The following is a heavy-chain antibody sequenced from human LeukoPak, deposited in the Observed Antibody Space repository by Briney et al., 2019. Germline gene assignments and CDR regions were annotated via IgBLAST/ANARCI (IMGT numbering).Heavy chain of an antibody. CDR2: IYYSGST. V-gene: IGHV4-31*03. Sequence: SETLSLTCTVSGGSISSGDYYWSWIRQHPGKGLEWIGYIYYSGSTNYNPSLKSRVTISVDKSKNQFSLKLSSVTAADTAVYYCARDLDGSGSYYNVAPDWGQGTLVTVSS. CDR1: GGSISSGDYY. CDR3: ARDLDGSGSYYNVAPD. D-gene: IGHD3-10*01. J-gene: IGHJ4*02.